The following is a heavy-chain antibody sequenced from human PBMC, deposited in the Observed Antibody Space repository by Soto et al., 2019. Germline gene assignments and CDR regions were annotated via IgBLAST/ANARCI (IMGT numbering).Heavy chain of an antibody. CDR1: GGSINSGGCY. V-gene: IGHV4-31*01. CDR2: MYYSGST. D-gene: IGHD6-13*01. J-gene: IGHJ4*02. Sequence: QVQLRASGPGLVKPSQTLSLPCPVSGGSINSGGCYWNWIRQHPGKGLEWIGYMYYSGSTYYNPLQQSLVMISADSSENHFSLQLSSVTASDTSVYFCARGYRQSGYSSSWVFDYWGQGTLVNVSS. CDR3: ARGYRQSGYSSSWVFDY.